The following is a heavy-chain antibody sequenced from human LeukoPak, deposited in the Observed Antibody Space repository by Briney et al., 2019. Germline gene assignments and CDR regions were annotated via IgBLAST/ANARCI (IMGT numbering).Heavy chain of an antibody. CDR3: ARAGGGGYRDYFDY. Sequence: GGSLRLSCAASGFTLSSYGMHWVRQAPGKGLEWVAVIWYDGSNKYYADSVKGRFTISRDNSKNTLYLQTNSLRAEDTAVYYCARAGGGGYRDYFDYWGQGTLVTVSS. J-gene: IGHJ4*02. CDR1: GFTLSSYG. CDR2: IWYDGSNK. V-gene: IGHV3-33*01. D-gene: IGHD5-12*01.